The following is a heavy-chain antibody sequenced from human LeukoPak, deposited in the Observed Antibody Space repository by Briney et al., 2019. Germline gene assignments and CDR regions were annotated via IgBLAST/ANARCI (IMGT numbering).Heavy chain of an antibody. D-gene: IGHD1-26*01. V-gene: IGHV3-74*01. J-gene: IGHJ4*02. CDR1: RFTFSTYW. Sequence: GGSLRLSCAASRFTFSTYWMHWVRQAPGKGLVWVSRINSDGSSTGYADSVKGRFTISRDNAKNSLYLQMNSLRAEDTAVYYCARASGIDYTDMPDYWGQGTLVTVSS. CDR3: ARASGIDYTDMPDY. CDR2: INSDGSST.